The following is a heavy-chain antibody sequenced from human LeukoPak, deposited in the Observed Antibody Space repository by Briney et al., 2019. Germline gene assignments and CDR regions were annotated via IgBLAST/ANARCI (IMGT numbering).Heavy chain of an antibody. Sequence: TGGSLRLSCAASGFTFSSYWMHWVRQAPGKGLVWVSRIKSDGSSTNYADSVKGRVTISRDNAENTLYLLMTSLRAEDTAVYYCARGGKYAYFVDCWGQGTLVTVSS. CDR3: ARGGKYAYFVDC. J-gene: IGHJ4*02. D-gene: IGHD3-16*01. CDR2: IKSDGSST. V-gene: IGHV3-74*01. CDR1: GFTFSSYW.